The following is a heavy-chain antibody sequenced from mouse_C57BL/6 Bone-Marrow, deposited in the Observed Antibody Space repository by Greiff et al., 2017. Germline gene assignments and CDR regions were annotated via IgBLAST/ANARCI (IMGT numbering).Heavy chain of an antibody. CDR3: ARKDYGSSSWYFDV. CDR1: GYAFSSSW. J-gene: IGHJ1*03. CDR2: IYPGDGDT. V-gene: IGHV1-82*01. D-gene: IGHD1-1*01. Sequence: VQLQQSGPELVKPGASVKISCKASGYAFSSSWMNWVKQRPGKGLEWIGRIYPGDGDTNYNGKFKGKATLTADKSSSTAYKQLSSLTSGDSAVYFCARKDYGSSSWYFDVWGTGTMVTVSS.